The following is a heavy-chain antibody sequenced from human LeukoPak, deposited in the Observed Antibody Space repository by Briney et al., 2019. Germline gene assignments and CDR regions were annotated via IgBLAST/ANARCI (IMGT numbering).Heavy chain of an antibody. CDR3: AKVYLGYYYGMDV. D-gene: IGHD2-21*01. CDR2: IRYDGSIK. Sequence: GGSLRLSCAASGFTFSTYGMHWVRQAPGKGLEWVAFIRYDGSIKYYADSVKGRFTISRDNSKNTLYLQMNSLRAEDTAVYYCAKVYLGYYYGMDVWGQGTTVTVSS. V-gene: IGHV3-30*02. CDR1: GFTFSTYG. J-gene: IGHJ6*02.